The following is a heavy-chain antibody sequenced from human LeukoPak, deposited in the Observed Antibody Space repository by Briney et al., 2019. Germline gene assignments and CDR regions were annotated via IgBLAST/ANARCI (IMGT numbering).Heavy chain of an antibody. Sequence: ASVKISCKASGYTFTSYGISWGRQAPVQGLEWVGWISPYNGNTNYAQKLQGRVTMTTDTSTSTAYMELRSLRSDDTAVYYCARDRCSSTSCYNVNWFDPWGQGTLVTVSS. D-gene: IGHD2-2*02. CDR1: GYTFTSYG. J-gene: IGHJ5*02. CDR2: ISPYNGNT. V-gene: IGHV1-18*01. CDR3: ARDRCSSTSCYNVNWFDP.